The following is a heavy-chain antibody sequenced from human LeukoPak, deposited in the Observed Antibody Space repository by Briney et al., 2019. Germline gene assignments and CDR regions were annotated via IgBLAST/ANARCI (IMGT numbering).Heavy chain of an antibody. J-gene: IGHJ4*02. D-gene: IGHD6-19*01. Sequence: GRSLRLSCAASGFTFDDYAMHWVRQAPGKGLEWVSGISWNSGSIGYADSVKGRFTISRDNAKNSLYLQMNSLRAEDTALYYCAKDQGYSSGWYSGGFDYWGQGTLVTVSS. V-gene: IGHV3-9*01. CDR3: AKDQGYSSGWYSGGFDY. CDR2: ISWNSGSI. CDR1: GFTFDDYA.